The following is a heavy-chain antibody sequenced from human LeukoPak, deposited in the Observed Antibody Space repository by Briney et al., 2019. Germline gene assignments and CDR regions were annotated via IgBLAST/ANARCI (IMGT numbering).Heavy chain of an antibody. J-gene: IGHJ4*02. CDR1: GFTFSSYE. CDR2: ISGSGSAI. D-gene: IGHD3-16*02. Sequence: PGGSLRLSCAASGFTFSSYEMNWVRQAPGKGLEWVSYISGSGSAIYNADSVKGRFTISRDNAKNSLYLQMNSLRDEDTAVYYCARQMGQYYDYVWGSYPPYYFDYWGQGTLVTVSS. V-gene: IGHV3-48*03. CDR3: ARQMGQYYDYVWGSYPPYYFDY.